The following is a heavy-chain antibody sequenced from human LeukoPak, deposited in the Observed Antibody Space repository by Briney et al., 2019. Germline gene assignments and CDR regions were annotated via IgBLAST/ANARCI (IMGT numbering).Heavy chain of an antibody. V-gene: IGHV3-48*03. CDR3: ARGMQLWLRCLSMDV. D-gene: IGHD5-18*01. CDR2: IPSMSDTI. CDR1: GFTLGDHA. J-gene: IGHJ6*02. Sequence: PGGSLRLSRVAAGFTLGDHAMNWVRQAPGKGLEWISYIPSMSDTIHYADSVMGRFTISRDNAKNSLFLQMNSLRAEDTAIYYCARGMQLWLRCLSMDVWGQGATVTVSS.